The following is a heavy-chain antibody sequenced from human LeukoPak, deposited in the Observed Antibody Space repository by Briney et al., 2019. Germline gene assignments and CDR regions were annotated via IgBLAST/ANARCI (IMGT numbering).Heavy chain of an antibody. J-gene: IGHJ3*02. V-gene: IGHV3-7*03. D-gene: IGHD3-3*01. Sequence: PGGSLRLSCAVSGFTFSGFWMSWSRQAPGKGLEWVASINSDGSEGYYADVVKGRFTISRDNAKNSLYLQMNSLRAEDTALYYCVKGGFLEWLTPPYDAFDIWGQGTMVTVSS. CDR2: INSDGSEG. CDR1: GFTFSGFW. CDR3: VKGGFLEWLTPPYDAFDI.